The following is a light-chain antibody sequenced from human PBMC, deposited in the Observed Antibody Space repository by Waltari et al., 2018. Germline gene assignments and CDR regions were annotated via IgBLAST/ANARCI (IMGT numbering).Light chain of an antibody. CDR3: QTGGHGTWV. CDR1: SGYSSNV. V-gene: IGLV4-69*01. Sequence: QLVLTQSPSASASLGASVKLTCTLSSGYSSNVIAWLQQQPEKGPRSLMKVNSDGSHSKGDELPDRFSGSSSGAGRYLTISNLQAEDEADYYCQTGGHGTWVFGGGTKLTVL. J-gene: IGLJ3*02. CDR2: VNSDGSH.